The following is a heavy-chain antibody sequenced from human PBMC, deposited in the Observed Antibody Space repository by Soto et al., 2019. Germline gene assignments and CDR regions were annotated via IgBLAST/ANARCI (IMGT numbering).Heavy chain of an antibody. J-gene: IGHJ4*02. CDR3: ARAYYDSSGYYSFNYFDY. CDR1: GYTFTSYY. V-gene: IGHV1-46*01. CDR2: INPSGGST. Sequence: QVQLVQSGAEVKKPGASVKVSCKASGYTFTSYYMHWVRQAPGQGLEWMGIINPSGGSTRYAQKFQGRVTMTRDTSTSTVYMELSSLRSEDTAVYYCARAYYDSSGYYSFNYFDYWGQGTLVTVSS. D-gene: IGHD3-22*01.